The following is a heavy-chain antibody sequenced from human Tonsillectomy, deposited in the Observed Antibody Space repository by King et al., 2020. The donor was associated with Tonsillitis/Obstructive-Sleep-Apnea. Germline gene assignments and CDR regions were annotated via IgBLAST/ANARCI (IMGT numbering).Heavy chain of an antibody. Sequence: DVQLVESGGGLVQPGGSLRLSCAASGFTFSTYSFDWVRQAPGKGLEWVSHISLSGRTIYYADSVKGRFSISRDNAKNSVYLQMNSLRDEDTAVYYWARDRTDFWSGRAGRYMDVWGKGTTLTVSS. CDR1: GFTFSTYS. V-gene: IGHV3-48*02. J-gene: IGHJ6*03. CDR3: ARDRTDFWSGRAGRYMDV. D-gene: IGHD3-3*01. CDR2: ISLSGRTI.